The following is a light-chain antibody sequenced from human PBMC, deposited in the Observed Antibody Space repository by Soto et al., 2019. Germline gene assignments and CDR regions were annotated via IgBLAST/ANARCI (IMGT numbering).Light chain of an antibody. Sequence: QSVLTQPPSASGTPGQRVTISCSGSSSNIGSNYVYWYQQLPGTAPKLLIYRNNQRPSGVPDRFSGSKSGTSASLAISGLRSEDEADYYCAAWEDSLSGVVVGGGTKVTVL. J-gene: IGLJ2*01. CDR3: AAWEDSLSGVV. CDR2: RNN. CDR1: SSNIGSNY. V-gene: IGLV1-47*01.